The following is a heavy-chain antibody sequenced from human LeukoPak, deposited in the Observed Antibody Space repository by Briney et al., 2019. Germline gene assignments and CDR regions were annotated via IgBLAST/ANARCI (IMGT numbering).Heavy chain of an antibody. Sequence: SETLSLTCTVSGGSISSGGCYWTWIRQHPGKGLECIGYIYYSGNTYYNPSLKSRVTISVDTSKNQFSLKLSSVTAADTAVYYCAAGRNYDAFHTWGQGTMVTVPS. CDR1: GGSISSGGCY. D-gene: IGHD1-1*01. J-gene: IGHJ3*02. CDR2: IYYSGNT. V-gene: IGHV4-31*03. CDR3: AAGRNYDAFHT.